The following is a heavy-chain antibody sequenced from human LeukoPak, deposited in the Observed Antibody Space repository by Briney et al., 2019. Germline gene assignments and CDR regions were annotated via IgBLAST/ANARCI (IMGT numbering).Heavy chain of an antibody. CDR3: AKDSAYQLLLYNWFDP. D-gene: IGHD2-2*01. CDR2: IRYDGSNK. Sequence: GGSLRLSCAASGFTFSRYGMHWLRQAPGKGLEWVAFIRYDGSNKYYADSVKGRFTISRDNSKNTLYLQMNSLRAEDTAVYYCAKDSAYQLLLYNWFDPWGQGTLVTVSS. V-gene: IGHV3-30*02. CDR1: GFTFSRYG. J-gene: IGHJ5*02.